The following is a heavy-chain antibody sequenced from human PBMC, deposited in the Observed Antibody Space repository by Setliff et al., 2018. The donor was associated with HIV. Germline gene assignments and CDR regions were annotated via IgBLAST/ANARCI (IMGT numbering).Heavy chain of an antibody. D-gene: IGHD3-3*01. CDR3: ARNQIVDYNFWSGYYTGEFPVQDYYMDG. J-gene: IGHJ6*03. Sequence: ASVKVSCKASGGTFSSYAISWVRQAPGQGLEWMGGIIPIFGTANYAQKFQGRVTITTDESTSTAYMELSSLRSEDTAVYYCARNQIVDYNFWSGYYTGEFPVQDYYMDGWGKGTTVTVSS. CDR2: IIPIFGTA. CDR1: GGTFSSYA. V-gene: IGHV1-69*05.